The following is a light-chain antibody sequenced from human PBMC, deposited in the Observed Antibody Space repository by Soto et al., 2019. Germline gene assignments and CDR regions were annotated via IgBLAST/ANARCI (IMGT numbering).Light chain of an antibody. CDR3: SSFAGNNNLV. Sequence: QSVLTQPPSASGSPGQSVTISCTGTSSDVVGYNYVSWYQQHPGKAPKLMISEVSKRPSGVPDRFSGSKSGNTASLTVSGLQAEDEADYYCSSFAGNNNLVFGGGTKLTFL. J-gene: IGLJ2*01. CDR1: SSDVVGYNY. CDR2: EVS. V-gene: IGLV2-8*01.